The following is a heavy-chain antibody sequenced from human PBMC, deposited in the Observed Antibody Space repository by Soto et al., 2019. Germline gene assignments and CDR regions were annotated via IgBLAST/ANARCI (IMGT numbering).Heavy chain of an antibody. CDR1: GGSISSGGYY. D-gene: IGHD3-22*01. Sequence: SETLSLTCTVSGGSISSGGYYWSWIRQHPGKGLEWIGYIYYSGSTYYNPSLKSRVTISVDTSKNQFSLKLSSVTAADTAVYYCARALDYYDSSGYWFLIDYWGQGTLVTVSS. V-gene: IGHV4-31*03. CDR2: IYYSGST. J-gene: IGHJ4*02. CDR3: ARALDYYDSSGYWFLIDY.